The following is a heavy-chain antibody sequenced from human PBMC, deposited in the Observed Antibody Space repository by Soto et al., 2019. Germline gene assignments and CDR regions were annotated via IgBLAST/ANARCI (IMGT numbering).Heavy chain of an antibody. J-gene: IGHJ4*02. D-gene: IGHD3-22*01. V-gene: IGHV1-69*13. Sequence: ASVKVSCKASGGTFSSYAISWVRQAPGQGLEWMGGIIPIFGTANYAQKFQGRVTITADESTSTAYMELSSLRSEDTAVYYCARDYYDSSGYYPNDFDYWGQGTLVTVSS. CDR2: IIPIFGTA. CDR1: GGTFSSYA. CDR3: ARDYYDSSGYYPNDFDY.